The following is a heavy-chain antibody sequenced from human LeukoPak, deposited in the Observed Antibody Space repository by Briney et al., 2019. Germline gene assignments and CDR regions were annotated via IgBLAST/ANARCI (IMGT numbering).Heavy chain of an antibody. Sequence: PSETLSLTCAVYGGSFSGYYWSWIRQPPGKGLEWIGEINHSGSTNYNPSLKSRVTISVDTSKNQFSLKLSSVTAADTAVYYCASKTRSHDSSGYLRMDVWGKGTTVTVSS. V-gene: IGHV4-34*01. CDR3: ASKTRSHDSSGYLRMDV. D-gene: IGHD3-22*01. CDR1: GGSFSGYY. CDR2: INHSGST. J-gene: IGHJ6*04.